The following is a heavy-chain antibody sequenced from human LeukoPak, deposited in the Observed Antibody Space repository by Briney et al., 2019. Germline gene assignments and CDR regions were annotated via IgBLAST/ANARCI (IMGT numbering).Heavy chain of an antibody. CDR2: IIPIFGTA. CDR3: ASLGLCGKVRYYYMDV. D-gene: IGHD3-16*01. J-gene: IGHJ6*03. CDR1: GGTFSSYA. Sequence: ASVKVSCKASGGTFSSYAISWVRQAPGQGLEWMGGIIPIFGTANYAQKFQGRVTITTDESTSTAYMELSSLRSEDTAVYYCASLGLCGKVRYYYMDVWGKGTTVTVSS. V-gene: IGHV1-69*05.